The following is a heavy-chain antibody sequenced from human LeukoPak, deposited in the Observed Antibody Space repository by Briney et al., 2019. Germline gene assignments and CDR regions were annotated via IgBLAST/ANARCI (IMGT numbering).Heavy chain of an antibody. V-gene: IGHV3-9*01. J-gene: IGHJ2*01. Sequence: GGSLRLSCAASGFTFDDYAMPWVRQAPGKGLEWVSGISWNSGSIGYADSVKGRFTISRDNAKNSLYLQMNSLRAEDTALYYCAKVLTTTAPWYFDLWGRGTLVTVSS. CDR3: AKVLTTTAPWYFDL. CDR2: ISWNSGSI. CDR1: GFTFDDYA. D-gene: IGHD4-17*01.